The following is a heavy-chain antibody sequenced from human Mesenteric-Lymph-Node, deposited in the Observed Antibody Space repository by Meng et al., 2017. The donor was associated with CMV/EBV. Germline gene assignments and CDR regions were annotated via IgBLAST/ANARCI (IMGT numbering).Heavy chain of an antibody. CDR2: ISGSGGST. Sequence: GESLKISCAASGFTFSSYAMSWVRQAPGKGLEWVSAISGSGGSTYYADSVKGRFTISRDNSKNTLYLQMNSLRAEDTAVYYCVKDRVEVLLWFGELLYYGMDVWGQGTTVTVSS. D-gene: IGHD3-10*01. CDR3: VKDRVEVLLWFGELLYYGMDV. J-gene: IGHJ6*02. V-gene: IGHV3-23*01. CDR1: GFTFSSYA.